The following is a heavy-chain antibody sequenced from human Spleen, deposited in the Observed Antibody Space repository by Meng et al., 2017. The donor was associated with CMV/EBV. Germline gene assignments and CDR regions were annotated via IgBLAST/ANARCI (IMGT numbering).Heavy chain of an antibody. V-gene: IGHV3-21*04. J-gene: IGHJ4*02. D-gene: IGHD3-3*01. CDR3: ARTVFGVATMDY. CDR1: GFIFSSYS. Sequence: GESLKISCAASGFIFSSYSMNWVRQAPGKGLEWVSSISSTSSYIYYADSVKGRFTISRDNAKNSLYLQMDSLRADDTAVYYCARTVFGVATMDYWGQGTLVTVSS. CDR2: ISSTSSYI.